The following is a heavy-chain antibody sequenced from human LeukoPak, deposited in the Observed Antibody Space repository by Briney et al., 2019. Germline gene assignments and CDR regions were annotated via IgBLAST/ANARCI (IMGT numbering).Heavy chain of an antibody. J-gene: IGHJ5*02. CDR2: IYTSGST. D-gene: IGHD3-22*01. Sequence: PSETLSLTCTVSGGSISSYYWSWIRQPAGKGLEWIGRIYTSGSTNYNPSLKSRVTTSVDTSKNQFSLKLSSVTAADTAVYYCARDYRGYYDSSGYYGVWFDPWGQGTLVTVSS. CDR1: GGSISSYY. CDR3: ARDYRGYYDSSGYYGVWFDP. V-gene: IGHV4-4*07.